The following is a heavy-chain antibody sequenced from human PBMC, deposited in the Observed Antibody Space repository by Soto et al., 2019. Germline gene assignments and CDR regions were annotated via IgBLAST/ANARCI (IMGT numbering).Heavy chain of an antibody. CDR3: ARAPGYCSSTSCYGYYYYDGMDV. V-gene: IGHV4-30-2*01. D-gene: IGHD2-2*01. J-gene: IGHJ6*02. CDR1: GGSISSGGYS. Sequence: QLQLPESGSGLVKPSQTLSLTCAVSGGSISSGGYSWSWIRQPPGKGLEWIGYIYHSGSTYSNPSLKSRVTISVDRSKNQFSLKLSSVTAADTAVYYCARAPGYCSSTSCYGYYYYDGMDVWGQGTTVTVSS. CDR2: IYHSGST.